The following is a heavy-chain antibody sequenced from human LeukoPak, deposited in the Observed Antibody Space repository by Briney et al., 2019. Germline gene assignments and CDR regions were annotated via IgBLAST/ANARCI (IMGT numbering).Heavy chain of an antibody. CDR3: ARGWDNNDSSGYSA. D-gene: IGHD3-22*01. V-gene: IGHV3-30-3*01. Sequence: GGSLRLSCAASGFTFRNYVIHWVRQAPGKGLEWVAVTSSDLNVKLYADSVKGRFTISRDNSRSTLYLQMNSLRPEDTAIYYCARGWDNNDSSGYSAWGQGTLVTVSS. CDR1: GFTFRNYV. J-gene: IGHJ4*02. CDR2: TSSDLNVK.